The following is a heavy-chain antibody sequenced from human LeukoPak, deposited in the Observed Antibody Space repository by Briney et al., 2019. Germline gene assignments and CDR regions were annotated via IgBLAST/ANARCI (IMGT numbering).Heavy chain of an antibody. Sequence: GGSLRLSCAASGFTFSSYAMHWVRQAPGKGLEWVAVISYDGSNKYYADSVKGRFTISRDNSKNTVYLQMNSLRAEDTAVYYCTKDRGAFGELLSISDYWGQGTLVTVAS. CDR2: ISYDGSNK. CDR1: GFTFSSYA. CDR3: TKDRGAFGELLSISDY. J-gene: IGHJ4*02. D-gene: IGHD3-10*01. V-gene: IGHV3-30-3*02.